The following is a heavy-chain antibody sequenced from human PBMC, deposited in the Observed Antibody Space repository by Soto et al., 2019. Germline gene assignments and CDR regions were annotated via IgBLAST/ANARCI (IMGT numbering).Heavy chain of an antibody. CDR1: GFTFSSYW. V-gene: IGHV3-7*01. CDR2: IKQDGSEK. CDR3: ARRYDFWSGYRSTYYYYYMDV. Sequence: EVQLVESGGGLVQPGGSLRLSCAASGFTFSSYWMSWVRQAPGKGLEWVANIKQDGSEKYYVDSVKGRFTISRDNAKNSLYLQMNSLRAEDTAVYYCARRYDFWSGYRSTYYYYYMDVWGKGTTVTVSS. J-gene: IGHJ6*03. D-gene: IGHD3-3*01.